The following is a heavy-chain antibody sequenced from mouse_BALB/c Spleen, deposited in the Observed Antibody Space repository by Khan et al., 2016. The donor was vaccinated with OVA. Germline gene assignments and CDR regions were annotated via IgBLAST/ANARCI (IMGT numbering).Heavy chain of an antibody. CDR3: ARAYGTSLGYYAMDY. CDR1: GFSLSRYN. Sequence: VQLQESGPGLVAPSQSLSITCTVSGFSLSRYNVHWIRQPPGKGLEWLGMIWSGGSTDYNSALNSRLSISKDNSKSQVFLKINSLQTDDTAMYYCARAYGTSLGYYAMDYWGQGTSVTVSS. D-gene: IGHD1-1*01. CDR2: IWSGGST. V-gene: IGHV2-6-4*01. J-gene: IGHJ4*01.